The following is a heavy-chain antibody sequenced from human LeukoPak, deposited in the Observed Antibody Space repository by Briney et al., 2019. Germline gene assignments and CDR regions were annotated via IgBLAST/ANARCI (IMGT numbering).Heavy chain of an antibody. V-gene: IGHV4-59*08. D-gene: IGHD5-18*01. CDR2: IYYSGST. Sequence: PSQTLSLTCTVSGGSISSYYWSWIRQPPGKGLEWIGYIYYSGSTNYNPSLKSRVTISVDTSKNQFSLKLSSVTAADTAVYYCARQGTVEDTAMDFDYWGQGTLVTVSS. CDR1: GGSISSYY. CDR3: ARQGTVEDTAMDFDY. J-gene: IGHJ4*02.